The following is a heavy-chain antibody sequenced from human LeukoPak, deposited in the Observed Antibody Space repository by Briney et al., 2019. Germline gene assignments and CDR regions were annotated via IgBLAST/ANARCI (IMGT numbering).Heavy chain of an antibody. CDR1: GFTFSSYE. D-gene: IGHD1-14*01. CDR3: ANEEPPAVPFDY. J-gene: IGHJ4*02. CDR2: ISSSGSTI. Sequence: PGGSLRLSCAASGFTFSSYEMNWVRQAPGKGLEWVSYISSSGSTIYYADSVKGRFTISRDNAKNSLYLQMKSLRAEDTAVYYCANEEPPAVPFDYWGQGTLVTVSS. V-gene: IGHV3-48*03.